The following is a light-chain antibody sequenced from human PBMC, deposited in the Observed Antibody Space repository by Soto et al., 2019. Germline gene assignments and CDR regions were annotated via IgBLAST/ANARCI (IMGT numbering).Light chain of an antibody. J-gene: IGKJ1*01. Sequence: EIVMTQSPATLSVSPGERATLSCRASQSVSSNLAWYQQKPGQAPRLLIYGASTRATGIPARFSGSGSGTEFNLTISSLQSEDFAVYYCQQYNDWPLWTFGQGTKVEIK. CDR2: GAS. CDR1: QSVSSN. CDR3: QQYNDWPLWT. V-gene: IGKV3-15*01.